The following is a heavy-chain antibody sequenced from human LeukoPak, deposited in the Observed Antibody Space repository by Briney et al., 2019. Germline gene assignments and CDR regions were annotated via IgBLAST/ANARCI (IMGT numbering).Heavy chain of an antibody. CDR3: AKSGTRSSWSPRVKTYLDY. CDR1: GFTFSTYG. V-gene: IGHV3-30*18. Sequence: PGRSLRLSCAASGFTFSTYGMHWVRQAPGKGLEWVAVISYDGSNKYYADSVKGRFTISRDNSKNTLYLQMNSLRAEDTAVYYCAKSGTRSSWSPRVKTYLDYWGQGTLATVSS. J-gene: IGHJ4*02. D-gene: IGHD6-13*01. CDR2: ISYDGSNK.